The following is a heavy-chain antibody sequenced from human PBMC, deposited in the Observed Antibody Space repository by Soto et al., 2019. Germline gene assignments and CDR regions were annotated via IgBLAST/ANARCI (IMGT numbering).Heavy chain of an antibody. CDR3: ARASLTIFGAPYGMDV. D-gene: IGHD3-3*01. J-gene: IGHJ6*02. V-gene: IGHV1-18*04. CDR1: GYPFTRYS. CDR2: ISGYNGDT. Sequence: ASVKVSCKASGYPFTRYSIRWVRQAPGQGLEWMGWISGYNGDTEYSKNFQGRLTMAIDTSTTTASMELRSLRSDDTAVYYCARASLTIFGAPYGMDVWGQGTSVTVSS.